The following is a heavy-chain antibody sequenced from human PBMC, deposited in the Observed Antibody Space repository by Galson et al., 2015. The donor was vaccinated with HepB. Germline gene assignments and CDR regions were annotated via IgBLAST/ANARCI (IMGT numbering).Heavy chain of an antibody. CDR2: TSYDGSNK. Sequence: SLRLSCAASGFTFSTYGMHWVRQAPAKGLERVAMTSYDGSNKYYADSVKRRFTVSRDNSKNTVYLQMNSLRTEDTAVYYCGKPIWGQGAFDMWGQGTMVTVSS. V-gene: IGHV3-30*18. CDR3: GKPIWGQGAFDM. J-gene: IGHJ3*02. CDR1: GFTFSTYG. D-gene: IGHD7-27*01.